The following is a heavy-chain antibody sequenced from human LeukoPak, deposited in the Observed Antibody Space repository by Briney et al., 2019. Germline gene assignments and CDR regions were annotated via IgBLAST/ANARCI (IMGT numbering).Heavy chain of an antibody. CDR3: AGGELSISTLNAFDI. Sequence: GGSLRLSCAGSGFTFSDFWMTWARQTPGKGLEWVSAISGSGGSTYYADSVKGRFTISRDNSKNTLYLQMNSLRAEDTAVYYCAGGELSISTLNAFDIWGQGTMVTVSS. D-gene: IGHD3-16*02. CDR1: GFTFSDFW. J-gene: IGHJ3*02. CDR2: ISGSGGST. V-gene: IGHV3-23*01.